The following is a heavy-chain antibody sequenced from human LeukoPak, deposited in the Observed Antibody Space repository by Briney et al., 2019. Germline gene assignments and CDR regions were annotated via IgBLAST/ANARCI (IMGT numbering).Heavy chain of an antibody. D-gene: IGHD6-19*01. Sequence: SETLSLTCSVSGDFAGSYYWSWVRQPPGKGLEWIGCMYYTGETHYNPSLQSRVSMSIDTSKNQFSLKVYSLTAADTAVYYCARHHSGWHFDSWGQGIPVTVSS. CDR2: MYYTGET. J-gene: IGHJ4*02. CDR3: ARHHSGWHFDS. CDR1: GDFAGSYY. V-gene: IGHV4-59*02.